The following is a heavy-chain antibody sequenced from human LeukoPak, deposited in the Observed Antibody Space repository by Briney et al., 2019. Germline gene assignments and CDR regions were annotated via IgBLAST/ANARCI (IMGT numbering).Heavy chain of an antibody. CDR2: ISAYTGNT. Sequence: ASVKVSCMASGYTFTSYGISWVRQVPGQGLEWMRWISAYTGNTNYAQNLQGRVTMTTDTSTRTAYMDLRSLRSDDTAVYYCARDLIVGATLAGGHDGFDIWGQGTMVTVSS. CDR3: ARDLIVGATLAGGHDGFDI. J-gene: IGHJ3*02. D-gene: IGHD1-26*01. V-gene: IGHV1-18*01. CDR1: GYTFTSYG.